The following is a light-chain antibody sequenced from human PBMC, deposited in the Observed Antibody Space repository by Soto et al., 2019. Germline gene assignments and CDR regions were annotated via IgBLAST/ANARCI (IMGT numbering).Light chain of an antibody. CDR3: AAWDDSLSGRV. CDR1: SSNIGSNY. J-gene: IGLJ3*02. V-gene: IGLV1-47*02. CDR2: SNN. Sequence: QLVLTQPPSASGTPGQRVTISCSGSSSNIGSNYVYWYQQLPGTAPKLLIYSNNQRPSGVPDRFSGSKSGTSGSLAISGLRSEDEADYYCAAWDDSLSGRVFGGGTKLTVL.